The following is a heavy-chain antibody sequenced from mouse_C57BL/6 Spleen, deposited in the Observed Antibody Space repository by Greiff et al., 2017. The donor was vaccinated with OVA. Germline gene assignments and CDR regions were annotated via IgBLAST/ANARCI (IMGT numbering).Heavy chain of an antibody. CDR2: ISYDGSN. CDR3: ARDGASSGYVDY. J-gene: IGHJ2*01. V-gene: IGHV3-6*01. CDR1: GYSITSGYY. Sequence: ESGPGLVKPSQSLSLTCSVTGYSITSGYYWNWIRQFPGNKLEWMGYISYDGSNNYNPSLKNRISITRDTSKNQFFLKLNSVTTEDTATYYCARDGASSGYVDYWGQGTTLTVSS. D-gene: IGHD3-2*02.